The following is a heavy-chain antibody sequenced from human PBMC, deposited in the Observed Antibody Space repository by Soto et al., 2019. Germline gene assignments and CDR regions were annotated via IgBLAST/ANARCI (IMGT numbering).Heavy chain of an antibody. Sequence: SLRLSCAASGFTFSSYGMHWVRQAPGKGLEWVAVISYDGSNKYYADSVKGRFTISRDNSKNTLYLQMNSLRAEDTAVYYCARDVPVRYYYDSSGSPRRNAFDIWGQGTMVTVSS. J-gene: IGHJ3*02. CDR1: GFTFSSYG. V-gene: IGHV3-30*03. CDR2: ISYDGSNK. D-gene: IGHD3-22*01. CDR3: ARDVPVRYYYDSSGSPRRNAFDI.